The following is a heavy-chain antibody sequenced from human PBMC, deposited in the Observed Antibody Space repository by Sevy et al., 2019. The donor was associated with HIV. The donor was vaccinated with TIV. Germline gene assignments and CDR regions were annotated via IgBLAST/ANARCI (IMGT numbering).Heavy chain of an antibody. CDR1: GFSFSAYW. CDR3: AHETFGRFDS. V-gene: IGHV3-7*01. Sequence: GGSLRLSCAASGFSFSAYWMNWVRQAPGKGLEWVANIKQDGSDKYYVDSAEGRFTISRDNAKNSLYLQMNSLRVEDTAMYYWAHETFGRFDSWGQGTLVTVSS. D-gene: IGHD1-26*01. J-gene: IGHJ4*02. CDR2: IKQDGSDK.